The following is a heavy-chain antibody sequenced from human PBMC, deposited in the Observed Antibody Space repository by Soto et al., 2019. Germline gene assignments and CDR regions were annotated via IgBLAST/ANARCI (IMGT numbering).Heavy chain of an antibody. CDR3: ALTRRSSLLEVAGPGFEY. V-gene: IGHV3-30*03. CDR1: GFNFGVFG. CDR2: LSYEGSEE. D-gene: IGHD6-19*01. Sequence: QVRLVESGGGVVQPGRSLRLSCAGSGFNFGVFGIHWVRQAPGKGLEWLSVLSYEGSEEYYADSVRGRFTISRDNSKNMLFLQMDSLRVDDTGVYYCALTRRSSLLEVAGPGFEYWGQGTLVTVS. J-gene: IGHJ4*02.